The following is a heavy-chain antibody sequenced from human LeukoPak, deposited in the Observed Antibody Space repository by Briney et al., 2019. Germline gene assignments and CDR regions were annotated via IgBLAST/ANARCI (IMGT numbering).Heavy chain of an antibody. CDR1: GFTFNTYT. CDR2: ISYDGSDE. D-gene: IGHD3-3*01. V-gene: IGHV3-30*04. J-gene: IGHJ4*02. CDR3: ARDFTPEWFDIH. Sequence: PGGSLRLSCAASGFTFNTYTMNWVRQAPGKGLEWVGVISYDGSDEYYTDSVKGRFTISRDNSKNTVYLQMNSLRADDTAVYYCARDFTPEWFDIHWGQGTLVTVS.